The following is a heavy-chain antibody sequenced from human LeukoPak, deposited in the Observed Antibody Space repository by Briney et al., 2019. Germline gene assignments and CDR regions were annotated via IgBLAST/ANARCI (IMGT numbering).Heavy chain of an antibody. CDR2: IYYSGRT. CDR1: GGSVSSGSYY. V-gene: IGHV4-61*01. Sequence: TSETLSLTCSVSGGSVSSGSYYWSWIRQPPGKGLEWIAHIYYSGRTNYNPPLMGRVTISGDTSKNQFSLKLTSVTAADTAVYYCARAGRDTRGYYYYGVDVWGQGTTVTVSS. J-gene: IGHJ6*02. CDR3: ARAGRDTRGYYYYGVDV. D-gene: IGHD2-15*01.